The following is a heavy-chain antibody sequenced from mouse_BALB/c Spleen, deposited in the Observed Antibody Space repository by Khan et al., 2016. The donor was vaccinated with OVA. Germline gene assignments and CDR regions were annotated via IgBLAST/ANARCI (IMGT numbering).Heavy chain of an antibody. D-gene: IGHD1-1*01. V-gene: IGHV3-2*02. J-gene: IGHJ2*01. CDR3: ARSVTITTVVATDFDY. CDR1: GYSITSDYA. Sequence: EVQLVESGPGLVKPSQSLSLTCTVTGYSITSDYAWNWIRQFPGNKLEWMGYISYSGRTSYNPSLKSRISITRDTSKNLFFLPLNSVTTEDTATYYCARSVTITTVVATDFDYWGQGTTLTVSS. CDR2: ISYSGRT.